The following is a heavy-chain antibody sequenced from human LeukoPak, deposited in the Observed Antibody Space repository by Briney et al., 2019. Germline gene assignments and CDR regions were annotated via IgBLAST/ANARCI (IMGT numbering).Heavy chain of an antibody. CDR2: IDPSDSYT. J-gene: IGHJ4*02. Sequence: GESLRISCKGSGYSFTSYWISCVRPMPGERQEWMGRIDPSDSYTNYSPSFQGHVTISADKSISTAYLQWSSLKASDTAMYYCARLTDQSDIILTGNFDYWGQGTLVTVSS. V-gene: IGHV5-10-1*01. D-gene: IGHD3-9*01. CDR3: ARLTDQSDIILTGNFDY. CDR1: GYSFTSYW.